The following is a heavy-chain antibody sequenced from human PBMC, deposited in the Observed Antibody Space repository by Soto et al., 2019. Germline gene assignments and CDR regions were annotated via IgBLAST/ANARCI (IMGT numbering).Heavy chain of an antibody. CDR1: GYTFTSYG. CDR3: ARDQALARQDYPDY. CDR2: ISGYNVNT. D-gene: IGHD4-17*01. J-gene: IGHJ4*02. Sequence: QVQLVQSGAEVKKPGASVKVSCKASGYTFTSYGISWVRQAPGQGLEWVGWISGYNVNTNHAQRLQGRVILNTDTPPSRASMGLSSLKSDDTAVYYCARDQALARQDYPDYWCQGNLVTVSS. V-gene: IGHV1-18*01.